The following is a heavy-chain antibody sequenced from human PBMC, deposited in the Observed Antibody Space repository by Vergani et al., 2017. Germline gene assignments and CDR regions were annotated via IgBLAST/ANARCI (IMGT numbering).Heavy chain of an antibody. J-gene: IGHJ6*03. CDR3: AREWEDDVDRAMVTGDGRAVGYYMDV. D-gene: IGHD5-18*01. Sequence: QVQLQESGPGLVKPSQTLSLTCTVSGGSISSGYYYWSWILQPPGKGLEWIGYHYYSWSTYYNPSLKSRVTISVDTSKNQFYLKLSSVTAADTAVYYCAREWEDDVDRAMVTGDGRAVGYYMDVWGKGTTVTVSS. V-gene: IGHV4-30-4*01. CDR2: HYYSWST. CDR1: GGSISSGYYY.